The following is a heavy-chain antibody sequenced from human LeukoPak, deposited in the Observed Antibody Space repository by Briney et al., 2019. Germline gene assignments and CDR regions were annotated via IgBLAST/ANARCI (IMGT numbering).Heavy chain of an antibody. CDR2: INPNSGGT. Sequence: GASVKVSCKASGGTFSSYAISWVRQAPGQGLEWMGWINPNSGGTNYAQKFQGWVTMTRDTSISTAYMELSRLRSDDTAVYYCARDTTYGSGSSQIDYWGQGTLVTVSS. J-gene: IGHJ4*02. D-gene: IGHD3-10*01. V-gene: IGHV1-2*04. CDR1: GGTFSSYA. CDR3: ARDTTYGSGSSQIDY.